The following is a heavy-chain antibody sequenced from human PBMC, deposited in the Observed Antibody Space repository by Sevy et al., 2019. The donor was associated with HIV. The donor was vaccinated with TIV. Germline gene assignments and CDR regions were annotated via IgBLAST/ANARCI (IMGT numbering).Heavy chain of an antibody. CDR3: ARGYGGGSCYSCYYYGMDV. J-gene: IGHJ6*02. CDR1: GGSISSSNW. Sequence: SETLSLTCAVSGGSISSSNWWSWVRQPPGKGLEWIREIYHSGSTNYNPSLKSRVTISVDKSKNQFSLKLSSVTAADTAVYYCARGYGGGSCYSCYYYGMDVWGQGTTVTVSS. V-gene: IGHV4-4*02. CDR2: IYHSGST. D-gene: IGHD2-15*01.